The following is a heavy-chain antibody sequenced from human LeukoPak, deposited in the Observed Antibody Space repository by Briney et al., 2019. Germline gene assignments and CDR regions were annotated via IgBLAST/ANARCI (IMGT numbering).Heavy chain of an antibody. CDR3: ARDSFVVAGTGVDY. CDR1: GFTFSSYE. V-gene: IGHV3-48*03. Sequence: PGGSLRLSCAASGFTFSSYEMNWVRQAPGKGLEWVSYISSSGSTIYYADSVKGRFTISRDNAKNSLYLQMNSLRAEDTAVYYCARDSFVVAGTGVDYWGQGTLVTVSS. CDR2: ISSSGSTI. D-gene: IGHD6-19*01. J-gene: IGHJ4*02.